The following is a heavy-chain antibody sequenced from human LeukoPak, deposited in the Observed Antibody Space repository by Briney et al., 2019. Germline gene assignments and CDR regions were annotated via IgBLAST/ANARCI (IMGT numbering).Heavy chain of an antibody. CDR2: INHSGST. V-gene: IGHV4-34*01. Sequence: PSETLSLTCAVYGGCFSGYYWSWIRQPPGKGLEWIGEINHSGSTNYNPSLKSRVTISVDTSKNQFSLKLSPVTAADTAVYYCARGRGIAVAGTFKPHFDYWGQGTLVTVSS. D-gene: IGHD6-19*01. J-gene: IGHJ4*02. CDR1: GGCFSGYY. CDR3: ARGRGIAVAGTFKPHFDY.